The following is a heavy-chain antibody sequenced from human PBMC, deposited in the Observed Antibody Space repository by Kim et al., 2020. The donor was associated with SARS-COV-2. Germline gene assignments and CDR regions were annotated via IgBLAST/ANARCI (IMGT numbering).Heavy chain of an antibody. CDR1: GFTVSSNY. CDR3: ARSPYYDFWSGPGDYYGMDV. J-gene: IGHJ6*02. Sequence: GGSLRLSCAASGFTVSSNYMSWVRQAPGKGLEWVSVIYSGGSTYYADSVKGRFTISRDNSKNTLYLQMNSLRAEDTAVYYCARSPYYDFWSGPGDYYGMDVWGQGTTVTVSS. D-gene: IGHD3-3*01. CDR2: IYSGGST. V-gene: IGHV3-53*01.